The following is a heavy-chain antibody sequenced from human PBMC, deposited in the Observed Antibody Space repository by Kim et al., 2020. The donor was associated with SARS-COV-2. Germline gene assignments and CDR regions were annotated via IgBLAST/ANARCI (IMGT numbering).Heavy chain of an antibody. V-gene: IGHV3-23*01. D-gene: IGHD6-13*01. CDR3: AKVPAGSSWYLPWFDP. CDR2: ISGSGGST. Sequence: GGSLRLSCAASGFTFSSYAMSWVRQAPGKGLEWVSAISGSGGSTYYADSVKGRFTISRDNSKNTLYLQMNSLRAEDTAVYYCAKVPAGSSWYLPWFDPWGQGTLVTVSS. J-gene: IGHJ5*02. CDR1: GFTFSSYA.